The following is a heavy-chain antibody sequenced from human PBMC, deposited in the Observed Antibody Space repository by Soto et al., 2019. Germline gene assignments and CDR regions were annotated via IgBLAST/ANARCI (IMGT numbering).Heavy chain of an antibody. Sequence: GGSLRLSCAASGFTFSDHYMDWVRQAPGEGLEWVGRTKNRANSYTTEYAASVKGRFTISRDNSKNSLYLQMNSLKTEDTAVYYCAGSYWVGLDPWGQGTLVTVSS. J-gene: IGHJ5*02. D-gene: IGHD1-26*01. CDR1: GFTFSDHY. V-gene: IGHV3-72*01. CDR2: TKNRANSYTT. CDR3: AGSYWVGLDP.